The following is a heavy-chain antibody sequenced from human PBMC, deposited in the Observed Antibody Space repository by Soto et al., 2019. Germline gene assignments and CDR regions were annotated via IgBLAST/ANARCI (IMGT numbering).Heavy chain of an antibody. CDR2: ISAYDGNT. Sequence: ASVKVSCKASGYTFTSYGISWVRQAPGQGLEWMGWISAYDGNTNYAQKLQGRVTMTTDTSTSTAYMELRSLRSDDTSVYYCARDYSLSSGESFDPWGQGTLVTVYS. CDR3: ARDYSLSSGESFDP. J-gene: IGHJ5*02. D-gene: IGHD3-10*01. CDR1: GYTFTSYG. V-gene: IGHV1-18*01.